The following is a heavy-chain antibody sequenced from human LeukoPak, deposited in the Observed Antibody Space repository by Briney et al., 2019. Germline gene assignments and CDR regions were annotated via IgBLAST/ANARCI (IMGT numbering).Heavy chain of an antibody. Sequence: WASVKVSCKASGGTFSSYAISWVRQAPGQGLEWMGGIIPIFGTANYAQKFQGRVTITADESTSTAYMELSSLRTEDTAVYYCARSAGYSGSGTFDYWGQGTLVTVSS. CDR3: ARSAGYSGSGTFDY. CDR1: GGTFSSYA. J-gene: IGHJ4*02. CDR2: IIPIFGTA. V-gene: IGHV1-69*13. D-gene: IGHD5-12*01.